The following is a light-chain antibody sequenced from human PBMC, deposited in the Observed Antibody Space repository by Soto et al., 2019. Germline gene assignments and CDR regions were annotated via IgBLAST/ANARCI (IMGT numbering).Light chain of an antibody. V-gene: IGLV2-14*01. J-gene: IGLJ1*01. CDR2: GVT. Sequence: QSALTQPASVSGSPGQSITISCTGTSSVVGAYNYVSWYQQYPGKAPKLMIYGVTNRPSGVSNRFSGSKTGNTASLTISGLQAEDEADYYCFSHRGGDSHVFGTGTKGTVL. CDR1: SSVVGAYNY. CDR3: FSHRGGDSHV.